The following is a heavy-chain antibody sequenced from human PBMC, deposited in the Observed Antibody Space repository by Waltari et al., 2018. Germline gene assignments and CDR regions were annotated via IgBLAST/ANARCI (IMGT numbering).Heavy chain of an antibody. V-gene: IGHV4-39*07. CDR2: IYTSGST. J-gene: IGHJ4*02. Sequence: QLQLQESGPGLVKPSETLSLTCTVSGGSISSSSYYWGWIRQPPGKGLEWIGSIYTSGSTNYNPSLKSRVTISVDTSKNQFSLKLSSVTAADTAVYYCARGYLEAVALWGQGTLVTVSS. CDR1: GGSISSSSYY. CDR3: ARGYLEAVAL. D-gene: IGHD6-19*01.